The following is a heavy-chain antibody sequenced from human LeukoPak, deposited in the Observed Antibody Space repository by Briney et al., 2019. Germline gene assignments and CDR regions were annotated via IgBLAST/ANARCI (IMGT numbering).Heavy chain of an antibody. J-gene: IGHJ4*02. D-gene: IGHD3-16*01. CDR1: GFTFSSYA. CDR2: ISGSGGST. Sequence: GGSLRLSCAASGFTFSSYAMSWVRQAPGKGLEWVSAISGSGGSTYYADSVKGRFTISRDNSKNTLYLQMNSLRAEDTAVYYVAKLDLLRCGGDSWGQGTLVTVSS. CDR3: AKLDLLRCGGDS. V-gene: IGHV3-23*01.